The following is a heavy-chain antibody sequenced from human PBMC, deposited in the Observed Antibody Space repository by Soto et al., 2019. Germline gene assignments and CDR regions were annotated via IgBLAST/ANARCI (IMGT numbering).Heavy chain of an antibody. V-gene: IGHV4-34*01. CDR1: GGSFSGYY. CDR3: ARSIVVVTRGTAFDI. D-gene: IGHD2-21*02. J-gene: IGHJ3*02. Sequence: QVQLQQWGAGLLKSSETLSLTCAVYGGSFSGYYWSWIRQPPGKGLEWIGEINHSGSTNYNPSLKSRVTISVDTSKNQFSLKLSSVTAADTAVYYCARSIVVVTRGTAFDIWGQGTMVTVSS. CDR2: INHSGST.